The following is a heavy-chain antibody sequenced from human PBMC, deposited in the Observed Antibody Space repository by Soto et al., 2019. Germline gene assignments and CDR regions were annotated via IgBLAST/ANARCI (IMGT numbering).Heavy chain of an antibody. CDR3: ARVLGTYHYILTGLWGGNFDY. V-gene: IGHV1-18*01. CDR1: GYTFTNSG. CDR2: ISTDNGNT. Sequence: ASVKVSCKASGYTFTNSGISWVRQAPGQGLEWMGWISTDNGNTNYAQHLQGRVSMTTDTSTSTAYMDLRSLRSDDTAVFYCARVLGTYHYILTGLWGGNFDYWGQGTQVTVSS. J-gene: IGHJ4*02. D-gene: IGHD3-9*01.